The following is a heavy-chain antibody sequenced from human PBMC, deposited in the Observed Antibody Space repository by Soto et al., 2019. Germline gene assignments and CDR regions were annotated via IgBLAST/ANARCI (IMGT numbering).Heavy chain of an antibody. V-gene: IGHV4-59*01. Sequence: SETLSLTGTASGGSMRNYFWTWIRQPPGKGLEWIGYIHYSGTTSFFPSYNPSLRSRVTTSEDTSKNQFSLKLLSVTTADTAVYFCAAGEASSRNLAPYYLDFWGQGTLVTVSS. J-gene: IGHJ4*02. CDR3: AAGEASSRNLAPYYLDF. CDR1: GGSMRNYF. CDR2: IHYSGTT. D-gene: IGHD6-13*01.